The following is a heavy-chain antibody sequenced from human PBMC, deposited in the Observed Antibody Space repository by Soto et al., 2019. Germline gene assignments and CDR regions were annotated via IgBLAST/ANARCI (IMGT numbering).Heavy chain of an antibody. CDR2: IHYSGST. J-gene: IGHJ4*02. V-gene: IGHV4-61*01. D-gene: IGHD2-21*01. CDR3: TRGGDPYKTGH. Sequence: SETLSLTCTVPGGSVTIGTYYWSWIRQPPGKGLEWIGFIHYSGSTNYNPSLKGRVTMSVDTSKNQFSLKLTSVNTADTAIYYCTRGGDPYKTGHWGQGTLVTVSS. CDR1: GGSVTIGTYY.